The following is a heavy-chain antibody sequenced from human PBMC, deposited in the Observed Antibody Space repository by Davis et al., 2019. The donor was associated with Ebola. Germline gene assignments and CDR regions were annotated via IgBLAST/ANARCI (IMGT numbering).Heavy chain of an antibody. CDR1: GYTFNSHG. J-gene: IGHJ4*02. V-gene: IGHV1-18*01. CDR2: ISAYNGHT. D-gene: IGHD6-19*01. Sequence: AASVKVSCKASGYTFNSHGISWVRQAPGQGLEWMAWISAYNGHTNYAQKFQGSLTLTTDTSTSTVYMELRSLTSDDTAEYYCARGRNGGWDFDYWGQGTRVTVSS. CDR3: ARGRNGGWDFDY.